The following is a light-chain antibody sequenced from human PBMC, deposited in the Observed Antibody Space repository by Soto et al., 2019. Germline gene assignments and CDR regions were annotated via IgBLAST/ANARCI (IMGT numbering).Light chain of an antibody. CDR3: QQYYDWYT. J-gene: IGKJ2*01. CDR2: DAS. Sequence: VVMTQSPATLSVSPGERATLSCRASQSVGSRLAWYQQNPGQAPRLLIYDASTRATGIPARFSGSGSGTAFTLTISSLQSEDFAVYYCQQYYDWYTFGQGTKL. CDR1: QSVGSR. V-gene: IGKV3-15*01.